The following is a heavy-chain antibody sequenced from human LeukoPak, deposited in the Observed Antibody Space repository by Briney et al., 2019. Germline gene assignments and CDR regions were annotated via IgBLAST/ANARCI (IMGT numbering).Heavy chain of an antibody. CDR1: GFTFSSSW. V-gene: IGHV3-7*01. D-gene: IGHD2-2*01. Sequence: GGSLRLSCAASGFTFSSSWMNWVRQAPGKGLEWVANIKQDGSEKYYVDSVKGRFTISRDNAKNSLYLQMNTLRAEDTAVYYCARGSTDIVVVPAARGRLNWFDPWGQGTLVTVSS. J-gene: IGHJ5*02. CDR2: IKQDGSEK. CDR3: ARGSTDIVVVPAARGRLNWFDP.